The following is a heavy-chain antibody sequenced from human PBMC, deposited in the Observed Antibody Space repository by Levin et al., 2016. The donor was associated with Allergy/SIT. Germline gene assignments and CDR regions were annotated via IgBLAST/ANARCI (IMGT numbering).Heavy chain of an antibody. CDR2: FDPEDGET. V-gene: IGHV1-24*01. Sequence: ASVKVSCKVSGYTLTELSMHWVRQAPGKGLEWMGGFDPEDGETIYAQKFQGRVTMTEDTSTDTAYMELSSLRSEDTAVYYCATAVVPFMITFGGVTPAYFDYWGQGTLVTVSS. J-gene: IGHJ4*02. D-gene: IGHD3-16*01. CDR1: GYTLTELS. CDR3: ATAVVPFMITFGGVTPAYFDY.